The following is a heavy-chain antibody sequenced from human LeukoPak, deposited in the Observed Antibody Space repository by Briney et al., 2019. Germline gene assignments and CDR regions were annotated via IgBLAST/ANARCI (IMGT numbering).Heavy chain of an antibody. J-gene: IGHJ4*02. CDR2: ISGSGDST. Sequence: GGSLRLSCAASGFTFSSYAMRWVRQAPGKGLEWVSSISGSGDSTYYADSVKGRFTISRDNSKNTVYLQMNSLRADDTAVYYCTKASAYYFDYWGQGNLVTVSS. V-gene: IGHV3-23*01. CDR1: GFTFSSYA. D-gene: IGHD3-3*01. CDR3: TKASAYYFDY.